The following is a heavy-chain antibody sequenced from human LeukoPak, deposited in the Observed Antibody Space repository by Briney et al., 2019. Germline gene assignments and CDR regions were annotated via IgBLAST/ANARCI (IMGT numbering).Heavy chain of an antibody. CDR2: ISYSGTP. V-gene: IGHV4-34*01. Sequence: RPSETLSLTCGVYGDSFSGFYWTWVRQAPGKGLEWIGEISYSGTPRYNPSLNSRITITLDTSKKQISVNLSPVTAADTAVYYCVRGNVKHYHSVADEYYYYMDVWGKGTAVIVTS. D-gene: IGHD2/OR15-2a*01. CDR1: GDSFSGFY. CDR3: VRGNVKHYHSVADEYYYYMDV. J-gene: IGHJ6*03.